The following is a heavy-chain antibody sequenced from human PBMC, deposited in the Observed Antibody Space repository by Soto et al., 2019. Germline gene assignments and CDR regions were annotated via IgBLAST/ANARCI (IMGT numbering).Heavy chain of an antibody. Sequence: ASVKVSCKASGGTFSSYAISWVRQAPGQGLEWMGGIIPIFGTANYAQKFQGRVTITADESTSTAYMELSSLRSEDTAVYYCVSCGPGPGDYYYGMDVWGQGTTVTVSS. J-gene: IGHJ6*02. CDR1: GGTFSSYA. V-gene: IGHV1-69*13. CDR2: IIPIFGTA. D-gene: IGHD3-10*01. CDR3: VSCGPGPGDYYYGMDV.